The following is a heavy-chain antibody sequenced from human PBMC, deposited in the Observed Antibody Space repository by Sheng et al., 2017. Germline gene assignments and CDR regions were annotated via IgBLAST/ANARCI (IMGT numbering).Heavy chain of an antibody. J-gene: IGHJ4*02. CDR3: ASGGLGPIDY. D-gene: IGHD3-16*01. CDR1: GFTFSSYE. Sequence: EVQLVESGGGLVQPGGSLRLSCAASGFTFSSYEMNWVRQAPGKGLEWVSYISSSGNTRYYADSVKGRFTIFRDNAKNSLYVQMNSLRAEDTAVYYCASGGLGPIDYWGQGTLVTVSS. CDR2: ISSSGNTR. V-gene: IGHV3-48*03.